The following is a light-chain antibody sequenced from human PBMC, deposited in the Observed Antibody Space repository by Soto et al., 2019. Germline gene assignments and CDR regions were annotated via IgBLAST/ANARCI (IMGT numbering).Light chain of an antibody. CDR1: QDISNF. V-gene: IGKV1-17*03. Sequence: DIQMTQSPSDMSASVGDRVTITCRASQDISNFLVWFQQRPGKVPRFLIYQASSLESGVPSRFSGSGFGTEFTLTISNLQPDDFATYYCQQYKSYSTFGQGTKLETK. J-gene: IGKJ2*01. CDR3: QQYKSYST. CDR2: QAS.